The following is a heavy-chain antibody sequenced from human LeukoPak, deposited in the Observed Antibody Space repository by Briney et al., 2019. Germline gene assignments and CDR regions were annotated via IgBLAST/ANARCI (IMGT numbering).Heavy chain of an antibody. CDR1: GFTFSSYA. Sequence: GGSLRLSCAASGFTFSSYAMHRVRQAPGKGLEWVAVISYDGSNKYYADSVKGRFTISRDNSKNTLYLQMNSLRAEDTAVYYCARDYCTNGVCYLPGNYWGQGTLVTVSS. D-gene: IGHD2-8*01. CDR2: ISYDGSNK. J-gene: IGHJ4*02. CDR3: ARDYCTNGVCYLPGNY. V-gene: IGHV3-30-3*01.